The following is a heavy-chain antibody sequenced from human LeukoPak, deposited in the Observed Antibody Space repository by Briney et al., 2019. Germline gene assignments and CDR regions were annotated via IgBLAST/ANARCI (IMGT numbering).Heavy chain of an antibody. V-gene: IGHV4-4*07. CDR3: ARDLGCHLGDAFDI. CDR1: GGSLSSYY. CDR2: IYTSGST. J-gene: IGHJ3*02. Sequence: PSETMSLTCTVAGGSLSSYYWNWIRQPAGKGLEWIGRIYTSGSTNYNPSLKSRVTMSGDTSKNQFSLKLSSVTAADPAVYYCARDLGCHLGDAFDIWGQGTMVTVSS. D-gene: IGHD3-16*01.